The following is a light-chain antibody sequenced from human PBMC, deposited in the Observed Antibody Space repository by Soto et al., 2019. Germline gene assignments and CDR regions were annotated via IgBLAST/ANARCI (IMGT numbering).Light chain of an antibody. CDR2: DAS. V-gene: IGKV3D-11*02. CDR3: QQRTNWPPTWT. J-gene: IGKJ1*01. CDR1: QSVYTY. Sequence: EIVLTQSPATLSLSPGERATLSCRASQSVYTYLAWYQQKPGQAPRLLIYDASKRATGIPARFSGSGPGTDFPLTISSLEPEDFAVYYCQQRTNWPPTWTFGQGTKVEIK.